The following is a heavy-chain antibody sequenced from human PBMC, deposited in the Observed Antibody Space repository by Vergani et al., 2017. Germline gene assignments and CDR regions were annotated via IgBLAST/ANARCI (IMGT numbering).Heavy chain of an antibody. D-gene: IGHD2-21*02. V-gene: IGHV3-30*02. CDR1: GYTFSNFG. CDR3: AKYLRDSMDGLPDS. Sequence: QVQLVESAGGVVQPGGSLRLSCAASGYTFSNFGMHWIRQAPGKGLEWLSYIGKDGINTRYRDAVKGRFTGSRDNSKDILYLQMDSLRSEDTALYSCAKYLRDSMDGLPDSWGPGTLVIGSS. CDR2: IGKDGINT. J-gene: IGHJ4*02.